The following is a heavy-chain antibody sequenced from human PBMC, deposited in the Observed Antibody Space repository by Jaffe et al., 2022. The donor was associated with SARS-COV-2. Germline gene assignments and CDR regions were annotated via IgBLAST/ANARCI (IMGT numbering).Heavy chain of an antibody. CDR2: ISSSSSTI. CDR3: ARDHSVVTIFGVVTGDAFDI. D-gene: IGHD3-3*01. CDR1: GFTFSSYS. Sequence: EVQLVESGGGLVQPGGSLRLSCAASGFTFSSYSMNWVRQAPGKGLEWVSYISSSSSTIYYADSVKGRFTISRDNAKNSLYLQMNSLRDEDTAVYYCARDHSVVTIFGVVTGDAFDIWGQGTMVTVSS. V-gene: IGHV3-48*02. J-gene: IGHJ3*02.